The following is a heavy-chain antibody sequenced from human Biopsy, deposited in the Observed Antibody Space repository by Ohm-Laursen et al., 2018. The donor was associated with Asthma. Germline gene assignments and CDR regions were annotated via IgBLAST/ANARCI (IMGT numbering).Heavy chain of an antibody. Sequence: GASVKVSCKTSGGTFSSYAISWVRQAPGQGLEWMGGIIPIFGAANYAQTFQGRVTITADESTSTAYMELSSLRSEDTAVYYCARDPHNSYLASLRTKFNYYYYGMDVWGQGTTVTVSS. CDR1: GGTFSSYA. J-gene: IGHJ6*02. V-gene: IGHV1-69*13. CDR3: ARDPHNSYLASLRTKFNYYYYGMDV. CDR2: IIPIFGAA. D-gene: IGHD1-7*01.